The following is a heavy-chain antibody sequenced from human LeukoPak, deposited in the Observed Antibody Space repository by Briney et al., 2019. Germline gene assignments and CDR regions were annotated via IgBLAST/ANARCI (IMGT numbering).Heavy chain of an antibody. Sequence: SETLSLTCTVSGGSISSSSYYWGWIRQPPGKGLEWIGSIYYSGSTYYNPSLKSRVTISVDTSRNQFSPKLSSVTAADTAVYYCAREYYDILTGYLYNWFDPWGQGTLVTVSS. CDR1: GGSISSSSYY. V-gene: IGHV4-39*07. CDR2: IYYSGST. CDR3: AREYYDILTGYLYNWFDP. J-gene: IGHJ5*02. D-gene: IGHD3-9*01.